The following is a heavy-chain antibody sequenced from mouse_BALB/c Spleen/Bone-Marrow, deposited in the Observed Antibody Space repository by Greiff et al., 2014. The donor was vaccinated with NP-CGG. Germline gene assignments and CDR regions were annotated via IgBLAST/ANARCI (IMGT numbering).Heavy chain of an antibody. CDR3: ARGHDGYRTWFAY. J-gene: IGHJ3*01. CDR1: GYSFTDYN. Sequence: VQLKESGPELEKPGASVKMSCKASGYSFTDYNMNWVKPSNGKSLEWIGNIDPSYGGTTYNQKFKGKATLTVDKPTSTVYMQLKSLTSEDSAVYYCARGHDGYRTWFAYWGQGTLVTVSA. V-gene: IGHV1-39*01. CDR2: IDPSYGGT. D-gene: IGHD2-3*01.